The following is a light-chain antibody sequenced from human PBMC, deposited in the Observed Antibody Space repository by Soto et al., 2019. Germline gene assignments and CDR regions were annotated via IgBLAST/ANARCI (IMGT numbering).Light chain of an antibody. CDR2: DVS. Sequence: QSALTQPASVSGSPGQSITISCTATSSDVGGYNYVSWYQQHPGKAPKLMIYDVSNRPSGVSNRFSGSKSDNTASLTISGLQSEDEADYYCTSYTSSSTPYVFGTGTQLTVL. J-gene: IGLJ1*01. CDR3: TSYTSSSTPYV. V-gene: IGLV2-14*01. CDR1: SSDVGGYNY.